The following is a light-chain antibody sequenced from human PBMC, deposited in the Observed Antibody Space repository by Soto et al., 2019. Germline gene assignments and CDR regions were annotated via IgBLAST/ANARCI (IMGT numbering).Light chain of an antibody. CDR3: QQHDILPIT. J-gene: IGKJ5*01. Sequence: EIVLTQSPGTLSLSPGDRATLSCRASQSLRSGYLAWYQHKPGQAPRLLISGASRRATGIPDRFSGAGPGTDFTLTISRLEPEDFALYYCQQHDILPITFGQGTRLEIK. CDR2: GAS. V-gene: IGKV3-20*01. CDR1: QSLRSGY.